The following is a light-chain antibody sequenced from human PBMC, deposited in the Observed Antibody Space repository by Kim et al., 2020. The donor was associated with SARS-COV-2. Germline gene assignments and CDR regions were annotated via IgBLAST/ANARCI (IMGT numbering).Light chain of an antibody. CDR3: QSYDSSLSGYV. V-gene: IGLV1-40*01. Sequence: RVTSSCTGSSTNIGAGYDVHWYQQLPGTAPKLLIYGNSNRPSGVPDRFSGSKSGTSASLAITGLQAEDEADYYCQSYDSSLSGYVFGGGTQLTVL. J-gene: IGLJ3*02. CDR2: GNS. CDR1: STNIGAGYD.